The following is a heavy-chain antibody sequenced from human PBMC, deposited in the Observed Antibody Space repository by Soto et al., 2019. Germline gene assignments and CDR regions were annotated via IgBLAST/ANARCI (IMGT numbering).Heavy chain of an antibody. J-gene: IGHJ4*02. CDR1: GFTSRSYG. CDR3: AKDLLRYFDWSPVGY. Sequence: GGSLRLSCASSGFTSRSYGMHWVRQAPGKGLEWVAVISYDGSNKYYADSVKGRFTISRDNSKNTLYLQMNSLRAEDTAVYYCAKDLLRYFDWSPVGYWGQGT. V-gene: IGHV3-30*18. D-gene: IGHD3-9*01. CDR2: ISYDGSNK.